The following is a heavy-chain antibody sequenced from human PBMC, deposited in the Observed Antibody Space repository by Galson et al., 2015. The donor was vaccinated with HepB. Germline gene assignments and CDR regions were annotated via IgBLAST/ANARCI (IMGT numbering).Heavy chain of an antibody. CDR2: INAGNGNT. J-gene: IGHJ4*02. D-gene: IGHD1-26*01. CDR1: GYTFTRYA. Sequence: SVKVSCKASGYTFTRYAMHWVRQAPGQRLEWMGWINAGNGNTKYSQKFQGRVTITRDTFASTAYMEMSSLTSEDTAVYYCARVGATLDYWGQGTLVTVSS. V-gene: IGHV1-3*01. CDR3: ARVGATLDY.